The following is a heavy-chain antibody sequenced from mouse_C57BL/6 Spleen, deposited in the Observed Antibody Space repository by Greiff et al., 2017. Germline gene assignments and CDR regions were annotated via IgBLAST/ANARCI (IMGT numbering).Heavy chain of an antibody. CDR1: GYTFTSYW. J-gene: IGHJ3*01. V-gene: IGHV1-52*01. D-gene: IGHD3-2*02. CDR2: IDPSDSET. Sequence: QVQLQQPGAELVRPGSSVKLSCKASGYTFTSYWMHWVKQRPIQGLEWIGNIDPSDSETHYNQKFKDKATLTVDKSSSTAYMQLSSLTSEDSAVYYCASTAQATQFAYWGQGTLVTVSA. CDR3: ASTAQATQFAY.